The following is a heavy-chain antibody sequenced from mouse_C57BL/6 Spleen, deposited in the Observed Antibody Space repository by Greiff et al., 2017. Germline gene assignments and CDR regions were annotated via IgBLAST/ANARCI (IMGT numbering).Heavy chain of an antibody. CDR3: ARDYYGSSYDAMDY. CDR2: IHPNSGST. J-gene: IGHJ4*01. V-gene: IGHV1-64*01. D-gene: IGHD1-1*01. Sequence: QVHVKQSGAELVKPGASVKLSCKASGYTFTSYWMHWVKQRPGQGLAWIGMIHPNSGSTNYNEKFKSKATLTVDKSSSTAYMQLSSLTSEDSAVYYCARDYYGSSYDAMDYWGQGTSVTVSS. CDR1: GYTFTSYW.